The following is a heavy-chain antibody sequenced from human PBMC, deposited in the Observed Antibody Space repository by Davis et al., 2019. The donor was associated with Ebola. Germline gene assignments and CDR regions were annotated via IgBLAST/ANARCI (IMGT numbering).Heavy chain of an antibody. D-gene: IGHD3-9*01. CDR1: GGSITDYGYN. V-gene: IGHV4-39*01. CDR3: AKHPTGYPNWFDP. Sequence: PGGSLRLSFTVSGGSITDYGYNWGSLRQPRGKGLEWMATIHYDGTTYHNASLKSRVTISIDTSKNQFSLMMTSVTAADTAVYYCAKHPTGYPNWFDPWGQGLLVTVSS. J-gene: IGHJ5*02. CDR2: IHYDGTT.